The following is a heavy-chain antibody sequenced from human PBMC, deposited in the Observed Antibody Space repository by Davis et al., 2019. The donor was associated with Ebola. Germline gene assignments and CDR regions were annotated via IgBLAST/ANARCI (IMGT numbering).Heavy chain of an antibody. CDR3: AREEHDYGDWERFDP. CDR2: MSSSGATI. D-gene: IGHD4-17*01. J-gene: IGHJ5*02. V-gene: IGHV3-11*01. Sequence: GGSLRLSCEASGFTFSNYYMSWIRQAPGKGLEWLSYMSSSGATIFYADSVKGRFTISRDNTKNSLYLQMNSLRADDTAMYYCAREEHDYGDWERFDPWGQGTLVTVSS. CDR1: GFTFSNYY.